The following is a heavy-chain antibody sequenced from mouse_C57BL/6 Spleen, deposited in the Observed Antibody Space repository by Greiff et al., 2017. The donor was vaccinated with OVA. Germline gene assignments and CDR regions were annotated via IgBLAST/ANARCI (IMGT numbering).Heavy chain of an antibody. J-gene: IGHJ3*01. CDR3: ATYYSNPFAY. CDR1: GYTFTSYW. Sequence: VQLQQSGAELVRPGSSVKLSCKASGYTFTSYWMHWVKQRPIQGLEWIGNIDPSDSETHYNQKFKDKATLTVDKSSSTAYMQLSSLTSEDSAVYYCATYYSNPFAYWGQGTLVTVSA. CDR2: IDPSDSET. D-gene: IGHD2-5*01. V-gene: IGHV1-52*01.